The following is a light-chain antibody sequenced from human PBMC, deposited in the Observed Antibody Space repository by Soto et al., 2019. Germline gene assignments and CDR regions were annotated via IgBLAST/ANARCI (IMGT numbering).Light chain of an antibody. CDR2: YVD. Sequence: QSALTQPASVSGSPGQSITISCTGTSRDVGAYDYVSWYLQYPDKAPQLLIYYVDHRPSGVSSRFSGSKSGNTASLTISGLQAEDEGDYYCCSYADGSIYFSGTGTKVTVL. J-gene: IGLJ1*01. CDR3: CSYADGSIYF. CDR1: SRDVGAYDY. V-gene: IGLV2-14*03.